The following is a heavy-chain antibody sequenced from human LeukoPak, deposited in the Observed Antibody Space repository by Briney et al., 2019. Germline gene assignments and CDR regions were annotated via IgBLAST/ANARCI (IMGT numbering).Heavy chain of an antibody. CDR3: ARDFYDYVWGSYRYTGFDY. V-gene: IGHV3-21*01. CDR1: GFTFSSYS. CDR2: ISSSSSYI. D-gene: IGHD3-16*02. Sequence: PGGSLRLSCAASGFTFSSYSMNWVRQAPGKGLEWVSSISSSSSYIYYADSVKGRFTISRDNAKNSLYLQMNSLRAEDTAVYYCARDFYDYVWGSYRYTGFDYWGQGTLVTVSS. J-gene: IGHJ4*02.